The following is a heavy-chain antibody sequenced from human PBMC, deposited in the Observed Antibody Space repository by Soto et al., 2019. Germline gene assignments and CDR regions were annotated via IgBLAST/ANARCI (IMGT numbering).Heavy chain of an antibody. J-gene: IGHJ4*02. D-gene: IGHD2-2*01. V-gene: IGHV4-59*08. CDR1: GGSISSYY. Sequence: QVQLQESGPGLVKPSETLSLTCTVSGGSISSYYWSWIRQPPGKGLEWIGYIYYSGSTNYNPSLKSRVTISVDTSKTQFSLKLSSVTAADTAVYYCARHGTGDVVVPAAKHRYSGYDLDYWGQGTLVTVSS. CDR3: ARHGTGDVVVPAAKHRYSGYDLDY. CDR2: IYYSGST.